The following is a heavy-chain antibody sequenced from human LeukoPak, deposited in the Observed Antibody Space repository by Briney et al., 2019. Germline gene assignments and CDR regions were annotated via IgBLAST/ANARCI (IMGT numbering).Heavy chain of an antibody. V-gene: IGHV3-53*01. Sequence: GGSLRLSCAASGFTVSSNYMSWVRQAPGKGLEWVSVIYSGGSTYYADSVKGRFTISRDNSKNTLYLQMNSLGAEDTAVYYCARAQYSSSWYDFDYWGQGTLVTVSS. J-gene: IGHJ4*02. CDR3: ARAQYSSSWYDFDY. CDR1: GFTVSSNY. CDR2: IYSGGST. D-gene: IGHD6-13*01.